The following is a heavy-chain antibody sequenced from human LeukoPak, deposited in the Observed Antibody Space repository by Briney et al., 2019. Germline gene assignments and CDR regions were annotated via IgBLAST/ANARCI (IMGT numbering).Heavy chain of an antibody. D-gene: IGHD3-10*01. CDR2: INHSGST. CDR3: ARVSGSGFDY. Sequence: SETLSLTCAVYGGSFSGYYWSWIRQPPGKGLEWIGEINHSGSTNYNPSLKSRVTISVDTSKNQFSLKLSSVTAADTAVYYRARVSGSGFDYWGQGTLVTVSS. J-gene: IGHJ4*02. CDR1: GGSFSGYY. V-gene: IGHV4-34*01.